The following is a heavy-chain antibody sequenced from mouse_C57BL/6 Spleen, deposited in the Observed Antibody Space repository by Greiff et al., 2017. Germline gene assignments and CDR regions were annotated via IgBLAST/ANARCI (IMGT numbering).Heavy chain of an antibody. Sequence: DVKLVESGGGLVKPGGSLKLSCAASGFTFSDYGMHWVRQAPEKGLEWVAYISSGSSTIYYADTVKGRFTISRDNAKNALFLQMTSLRSEDTAMYYCARGGAYDYKVYFDDWGQGTTLTVSS. V-gene: IGHV5-17*01. CDR1: GFTFSDYG. J-gene: IGHJ2*01. CDR3: ARGGAYDYKVYFDD. CDR2: ISSGSSTI. D-gene: IGHD2-4*01.